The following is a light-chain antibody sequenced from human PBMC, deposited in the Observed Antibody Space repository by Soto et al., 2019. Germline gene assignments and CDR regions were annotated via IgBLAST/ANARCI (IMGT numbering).Light chain of an antibody. CDR2: GAS. J-gene: IGKJ1*01. CDR1: QYIGSN. Sequence: IVLTQSPATLSLSPGESATISWRASQYIGSNLAWYQPKPGQAPRLRIYGASNRGTGIPLRLSGGGAGTEFTLTISSMQSEDFAIYYCQQYEKLWTFGQGTKVDIK. CDR3: QQYEKLWT. V-gene: IGKV3-15*01.